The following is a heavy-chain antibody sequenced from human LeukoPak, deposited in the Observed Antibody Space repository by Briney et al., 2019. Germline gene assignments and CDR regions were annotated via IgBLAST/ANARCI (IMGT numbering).Heavy chain of an antibody. CDR2: ITYDGSNK. Sequence: GGAVRLTRAGSGFTFSSYPWHWVRQAPGKGRAGVAVITYDGSNKYYADSVKGRFTISRDNSMNTLYLQMNSLRAEDTAVYYCARSRTIFGGGGAFDIWGQGTMVTVSS. CDR1: GFTFSSYP. D-gene: IGHD3-16*01. J-gene: IGHJ3*02. V-gene: IGHV3-30-3*01. CDR3: ARSRTIFGGGGAFDI.